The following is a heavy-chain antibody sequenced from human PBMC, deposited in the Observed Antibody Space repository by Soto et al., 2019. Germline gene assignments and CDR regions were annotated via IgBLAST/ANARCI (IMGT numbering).Heavy chain of an antibody. J-gene: IGHJ4*02. CDR2: ISYDGSNE. D-gene: IGHD3-10*01. V-gene: IGHV3-30-3*01. CDR1: GFTFSTYA. Sequence: QVQVVESEGGVVQPGRSLRLSCAASGFTFSTYAMHWVRQAPGKGLEWVAVISYDGSNEYYVDSVKGRFTISRDNSKNPLYPQMNSLREEDTAVYYCARGSAGHYNSGTLLDWGQGTLVTVSS. CDR3: ARGSAGHYNSGTLLD.